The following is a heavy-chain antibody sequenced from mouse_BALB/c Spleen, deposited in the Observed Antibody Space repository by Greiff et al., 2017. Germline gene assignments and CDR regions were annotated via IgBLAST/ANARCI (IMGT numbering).Heavy chain of an antibody. J-gene: IGHJ1*01. Sequence: EVKLVESGPELVKPGASVKVSCKASGYAFTSYNMYWVKQSHGKSLEWIGYIDPYNGGTSYNQKFKGKATLTVDKSSSTAYMHLNSLTSEDSAVYYCARSRYYYGSEGYWYFDVWGAGTTVTVSS. CDR3: ARSRYYYGSEGYWYFDV. V-gene: IGHV1S135*01. CDR2: IDPYNGGT. CDR1: GYAFTSYN. D-gene: IGHD1-1*01.